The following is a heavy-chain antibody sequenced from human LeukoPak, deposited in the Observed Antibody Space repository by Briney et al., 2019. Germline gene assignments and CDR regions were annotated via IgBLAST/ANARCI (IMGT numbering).Heavy chain of an antibody. V-gene: IGHV1-2*02. CDR2: INPNSGGT. J-gene: IGHJ6*02. D-gene: IGHD2-2*02. CDR3: ASGTVVVPAAIPPYYYYGMDV. CDR1: GYTFTGYY. Sequence: GGSVKVSCKASGYTFTGYYMHWVRQAPGQGLEWMGWINPNSGGTNYAQKFQGRVTMTRDTSISTAYMELSRLRSDDTAVYYCASGTVVVPAAIPPYYYYGMDVWGQGTTVTVSS.